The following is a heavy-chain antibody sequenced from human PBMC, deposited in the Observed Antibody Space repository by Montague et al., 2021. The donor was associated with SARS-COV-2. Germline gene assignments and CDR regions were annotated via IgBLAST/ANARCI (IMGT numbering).Heavy chain of an antibody. CDR2: IYYTGSS. CDR3: ARRWRAYCSGGSCYFVFDY. V-gene: IGHV4-31*03. Sequence: TLSLTCTVSGDSISSSAYYWSWIRQHPGKGLEWIGYIYYTGSSYYNPTLRSRLTISVDTSKNQFSLKLNSVTAAETAVYYCARRWRAYCSGGSCYFVFDYWGQGTLVTVSS. J-gene: IGHJ4*02. D-gene: IGHD2-15*01. CDR1: GDSISSSAYY.